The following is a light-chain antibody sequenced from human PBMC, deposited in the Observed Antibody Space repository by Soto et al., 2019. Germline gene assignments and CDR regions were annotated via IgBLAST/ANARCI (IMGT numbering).Light chain of an antibody. CDR2: EVS. V-gene: IGLV2-14*01. CDR1: SSDVGGYNY. Sequence: QSVLTQPASVSGSPGQSITISCTGTSSDVGGYNYVSWYQQHPGKAPKLMIYEVSNRPSGVSNRFSGSKSGNTASLTISGLQAEDEADSYCSSYTSSSTLFGTGTKV. J-gene: IGLJ1*01. CDR3: SSYTSSSTL.